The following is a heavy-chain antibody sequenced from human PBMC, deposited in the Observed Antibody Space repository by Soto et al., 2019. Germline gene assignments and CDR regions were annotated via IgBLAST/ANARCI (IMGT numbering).Heavy chain of an antibody. V-gene: IGHV3-48*02. CDR1: GFISNSYS. J-gene: IGHJ6*02. CDR2: ISSGSGTI. Sequence: PGGSLRLSCAASGFISNSYSMNWVRQAPEKGLEWVSYISSGSGTIYYADSVKGRFTISRDNAKNSLSLQMNSLRDEDTAVYYCARRVTGYYYYGMDVWGQGTTVTVSS. CDR3: ARRVTGYYYYGMDV.